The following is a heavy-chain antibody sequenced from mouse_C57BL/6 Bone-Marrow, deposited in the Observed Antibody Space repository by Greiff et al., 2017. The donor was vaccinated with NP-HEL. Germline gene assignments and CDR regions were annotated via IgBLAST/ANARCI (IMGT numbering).Heavy chain of an antibody. V-gene: IGHV14-4*01. CDR1: GFNIKDDY. CDR2: IDPENGDT. CDR3: TTCYYGSSYVYAMDY. D-gene: IGHD1-1*01. Sequence: EVKLMESGAELVRPGASVKLSCTASGFNIKDDYMHWVKQRPEQGLEWIGWIDPENGDTEYASKFQGKATITADTSSNTAYLQLSSLTSEDTAVYYCTTCYYGSSYVYAMDYWGQGTSVTVSS. J-gene: IGHJ4*01.